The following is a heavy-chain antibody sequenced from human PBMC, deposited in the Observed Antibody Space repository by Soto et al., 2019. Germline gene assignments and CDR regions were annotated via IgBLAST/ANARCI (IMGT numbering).Heavy chain of an antibody. CDR1: GYSITNTNW. D-gene: IGHD3-22*01. CDR3: ARGGSDSSGYPKVHFDY. CDR2: IYHSGST. J-gene: IGHJ4*02. V-gene: IGHV4-28*03. Sequence: SETLSLTCTVSGYSITNTNWWTWVRQPPGKGLEWIGYIYHSGSTNYNPSLKSRVTISVDKSKNQFSLKLSSVTAADTAVYYCARGGSDSSGYPKVHFDYWGQGTLVTVSS.